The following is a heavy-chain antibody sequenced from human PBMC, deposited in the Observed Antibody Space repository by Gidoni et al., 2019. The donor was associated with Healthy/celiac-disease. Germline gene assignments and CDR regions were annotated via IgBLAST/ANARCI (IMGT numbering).Heavy chain of an antibody. D-gene: IGHD6-19*01. Sequence: QLQLQESGPGLVKPSETLSLTCTVSGGSISSSSYYWGWIRQPPGKGLEWIGSIYYSGSTYYNPSLKSRVTISVDTSKNQFSLKLSSVTAADTAVYYCARLAVAGSGCFDYWGQGTLVTVSS. CDR2: IYYSGST. CDR1: GGSISSSSYY. CDR3: ARLAVAGSGCFDY. V-gene: IGHV4-39*01. J-gene: IGHJ4*02.